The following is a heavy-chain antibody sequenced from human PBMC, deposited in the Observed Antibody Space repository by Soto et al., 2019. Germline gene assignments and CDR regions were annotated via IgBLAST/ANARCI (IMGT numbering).Heavy chain of an antibody. CDR3: ARAGAGYSSGWYSSLDYYYGMDV. V-gene: IGHV6-1*01. Sequence: PSQTLSLTCAISGDSVSSNSAAWNWIRQSPSRGLEWLGRTYYRSKWYNDYAVSVKSRITINPDTSKNQFSLQLNSVPPEDTAVYYCARAGAGYSSGWYSSLDYYYGMDVWGQGTTVTVSS. J-gene: IGHJ6*02. CDR2: TYYRSKWYN. D-gene: IGHD6-19*01. CDR1: GDSVSSNSAA.